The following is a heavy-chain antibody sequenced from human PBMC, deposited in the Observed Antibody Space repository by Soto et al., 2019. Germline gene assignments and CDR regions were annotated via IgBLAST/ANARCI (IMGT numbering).Heavy chain of an antibody. J-gene: IGHJ6*02. Sequence: TGGSLRLSCAASGFTFSSCGMHWVRQAPGKGLEWVAVISYDGSNKYYADSVKGRFTISRDNSKNTLYLQMNSLRAEDTAVYYCAKDAGWDYFKYYGMDVWGQGTTVTVSS. V-gene: IGHV3-30*18. CDR2: ISYDGSNK. CDR3: AKDAGWDYFKYYGMDV. D-gene: IGHD5-12*01. CDR1: GFTFSSCG.